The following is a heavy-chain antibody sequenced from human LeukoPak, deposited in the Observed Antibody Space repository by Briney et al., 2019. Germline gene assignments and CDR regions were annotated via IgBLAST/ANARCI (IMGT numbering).Heavy chain of an antibody. D-gene: IGHD6-19*01. CDR3: ARHAMYTSGWFDY. CDR1: GGSITNYY. Sequence: SETLSLTCSVSGGSITNYYWRWFRQPPGKGLEWIGYIYYTGSTTYNPSLKSRVTISVDTSTNQLSLKLNSVSAADTAVYYCARHAMYTSGWFDYWGQGTLVAVSS. V-gene: IGHV4-59*08. J-gene: IGHJ4*02. CDR2: IYYTGST.